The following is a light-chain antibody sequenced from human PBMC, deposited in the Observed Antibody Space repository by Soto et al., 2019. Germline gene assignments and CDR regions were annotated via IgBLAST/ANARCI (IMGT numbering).Light chain of an antibody. CDR3: QHYQSGHPIT. Sequence: EILLTQYPDTLSLSPGERATRSCRAAQSVGTRLAWYQHKTGQAPRLLISGASSRATGIPDRFTGSGSETSFTLTISRLEPEDFALYYCQHYQSGHPITFGQGRRLEI. CDR2: GAS. CDR1: QSVGTR. V-gene: IGKV3-20*01. J-gene: IGKJ5*01.